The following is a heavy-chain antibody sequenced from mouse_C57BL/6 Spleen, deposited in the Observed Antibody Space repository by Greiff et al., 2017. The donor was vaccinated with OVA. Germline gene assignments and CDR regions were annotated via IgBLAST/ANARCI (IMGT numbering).Heavy chain of an antibody. Sequence: DVMLVESGGGLVKPGGSLKLSCAASGFTFSDYGMHWVRQAPEKGLEWVAYISSGSSTIYYAATVKGRFTISRDNAKNTLFLQMTSLRSEDTAMYYCARSYGSFFDYWGQGATLTVSS. CDR1: GFTFSDYG. CDR2: ISSGSSTI. V-gene: IGHV5-17*01. D-gene: IGHD1-1*01. CDR3: ARSYGSFFDY. J-gene: IGHJ2*01.